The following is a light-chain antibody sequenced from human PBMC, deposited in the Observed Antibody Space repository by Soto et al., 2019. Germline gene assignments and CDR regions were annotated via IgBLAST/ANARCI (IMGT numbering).Light chain of an antibody. CDR2: EVN. J-gene: IGLJ3*02. CDR1: SSDVGGYDY. CDR3: AAWDSSVSGRV. V-gene: IGLV2-8*01. Sequence: QSVLTQPPSASGSPGQSVTISCTGTSSDVGGYDYVSWYQQLPGKAPKLVIYEVNKRPSGVPERFSGSKSGNTASLTVSGLQAEDEADYYCAAWDSSVSGRVFGGGTKLTVL.